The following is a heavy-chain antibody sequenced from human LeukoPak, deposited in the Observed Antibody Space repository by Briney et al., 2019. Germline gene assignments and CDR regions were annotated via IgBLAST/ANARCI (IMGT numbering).Heavy chain of an antibody. V-gene: IGHV4-34*01. J-gene: IGHJ4*02. CDR1: GGSFSGYY. D-gene: IGHD6-13*01. CDR2: INHSGST. Sequence: SETLSLTCAVYGGSFSGYYWSWIRQPPGKGLEWIGEINHSGSTNYNPSLKSRVTISVDTSKNQFSLKLSSVTAADTAVYYCARHGMGLAAAGLDFDYWGQGALVTVSS. CDR3: ARHGMGLAAAGLDFDY.